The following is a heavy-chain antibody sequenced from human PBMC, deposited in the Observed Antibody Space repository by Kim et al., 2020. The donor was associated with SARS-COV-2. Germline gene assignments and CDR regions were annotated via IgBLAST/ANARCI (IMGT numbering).Heavy chain of an antibody. V-gene: IGHV4-31*03. Sequence: SETLSLTCTVSGGSISSGGYYWSWIRQHPGKGLEWIGYIYYSGSTYYNPSLKSRVTISVDTSKNQFSLKLSSVTAADTAVYYCAREGFWSGYYMVSWFDPWGQGTLVTVSS. CDR2: IYYSGST. CDR1: GGSISSGGYY. D-gene: IGHD3-3*01. J-gene: IGHJ5*02. CDR3: AREGFWSGYYMVSWFDP.